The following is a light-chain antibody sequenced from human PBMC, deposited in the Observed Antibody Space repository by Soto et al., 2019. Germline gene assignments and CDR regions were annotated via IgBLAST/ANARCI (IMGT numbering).Light chain of an antibody. Sequence: QAVVTQEPSLTVSPGGTVTLTCASTTGAVTSGFYPNWFQQKPGQAPTALIYSTTYKHPWTPARFSGALLGGKAALTLSGVQAEEEADYYCLLDRDGARVFGGGTKLTVL. J-gene: IGLJ3*02. V-gene: IGLV7-43*01. CDR3: LLDRDGARV. CDR2: STT. CDR1: TGAVTSGFY.